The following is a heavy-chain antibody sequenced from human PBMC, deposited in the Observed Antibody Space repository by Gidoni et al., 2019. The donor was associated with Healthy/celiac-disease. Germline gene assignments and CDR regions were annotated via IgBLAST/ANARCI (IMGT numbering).Heavy chain of an antibody. CDR3: ALLAYDYVWGSYLRNDY. D-gene: IGHD3-16*02. V-gene: IGHV1-69*01. Sequence: QVQLVQSGAAVTKPGSSVKVSCKASGCPFSSYAISWVRQAPGQGLEWMGGIIPIFGTANYAQKFQGRVTITADESTSTAYMELSSLRSEDTAVYYCALLAYDYVWGSYLRNDYWGQGTLVTVSS. CDR1: GCPFSSYA. CDR2: IIPIFGTA. J-gene: IGHJ4*02.